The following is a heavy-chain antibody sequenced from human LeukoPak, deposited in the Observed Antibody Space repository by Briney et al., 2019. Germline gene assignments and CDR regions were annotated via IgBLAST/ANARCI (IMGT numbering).Heavy chain of an antibody. D-gene: IGHD5-12*01. CDR3: ARSRPRVTTTYYYYMDV. CDR2: INHSGST. V-gene: IGHV4-34*01. CDR1: GGSFSGYY. J-gene: IGHJ6*03. Sequence: SETLSPTCAVYGGSFSGYYWSWIRQPPGKGLEWIGEINHSGSTNYNPSLKSRVTISVDTSKNQFSLKLSSVTAADTAVYYCARSRPRVTTTYYYYMDVWGKGTTVTVSS.